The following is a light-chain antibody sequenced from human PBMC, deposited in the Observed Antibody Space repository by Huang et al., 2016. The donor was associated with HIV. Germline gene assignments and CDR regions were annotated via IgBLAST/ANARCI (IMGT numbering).Light chain of an antibody. J-gene: IGKJ2*01. CDR1: QNLNNF. CDR3: QQSCTTVPYT. Sequence: IEMTQSPSSLSASVGDRVIITCRASQNLNNFLNWYQQKVGKAPQLIISVVSNMRDGVPWRFSSGRSGTNCTLTSNNLQPEDVATDYCQQSCTTVPYTFAQGTKLEIK. V-gene: IGKV1-39*01. CDR2: VVS.